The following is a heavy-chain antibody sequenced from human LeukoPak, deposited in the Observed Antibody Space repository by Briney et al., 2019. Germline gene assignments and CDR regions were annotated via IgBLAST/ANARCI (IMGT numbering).Heavy chain of an antibody. V-gene: IGHV4-4*02. CDR1: GGXTSRNNC. J-gene: IGHJ3*01. CDR2: IYHGGDT. CDR3: ASHYCVRCTSDAFDL. D-gene: IGHD3-10*02. Sequence: PSGTPSLPCAVSGGXTSRNNCWSWVRQSPGKGLEWIGHIYHGGDTHYNPSLKSRFTISVENSKNYFSLRLSTVTAADTGAYDCASHYCVRCTSDAFDLVGQGTMGTVSS.